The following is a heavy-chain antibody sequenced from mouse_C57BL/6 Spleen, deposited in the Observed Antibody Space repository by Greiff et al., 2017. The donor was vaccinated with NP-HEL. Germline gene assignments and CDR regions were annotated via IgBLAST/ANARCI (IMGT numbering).Heavy chain of an antibody. Sequence: EVQLVESEGGLVQPGSSMKLSCTASGFTFSDYYMAWVRQVPEKGLEWVANINYDGSSTYYLDSLKSRFIISRANAKNMLYLQRSSLKSEDTATYYCARGDYGSSLFAYWGQGTLVTVSA. CDR2: INYDGSST. V-gene: IGHV5-16*01. CDR3: ARGDYGSSLFAY. CDR1: GFTFSDYY. J-gene: IGHJ3*01. D-gene: IGHD1-1*01.